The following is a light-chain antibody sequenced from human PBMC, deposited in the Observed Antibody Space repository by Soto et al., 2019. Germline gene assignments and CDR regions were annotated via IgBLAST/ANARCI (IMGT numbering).Light chain of an antibody. J-gene: IGLJ2*01. CDR1: SSDVGGYSY. CDR3: SSYTSSSSVVV. CDR2: EVS. Sequence: QSALTQPASVSGSPGQSITISCTGTSSDVGGYSYVSWYQQHPGKAPKLMIYEVSYRPSGVSNRFSGSKSGNTASLTISGLQAADEADYYCSSYTSSSSVVVIGGGTKLTVL. V-gene: IGLV2-14*01.